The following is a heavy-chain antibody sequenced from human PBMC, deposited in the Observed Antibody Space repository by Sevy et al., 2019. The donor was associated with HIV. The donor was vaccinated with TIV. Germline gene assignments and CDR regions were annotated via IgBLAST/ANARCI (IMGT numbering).Heavy chain of an antibody. CDR2: IYYNGHI. D-gene: IGHD1-26*01. V-gene: IGHV4-59*08. CDR3: AGENAWGRGYS. CDR1: GGSITSLY. Sequence: SETLSRTCTVSGGSITSLYWNWIRQPPGKGLKWIANIYYNGHINYNPSLKSRVTLTLDTSKNQFSLRLSSVTAADTAMYYCAGENAWGRGYSWGQGTLVTVSS. J-gene: IGHJ4*02.